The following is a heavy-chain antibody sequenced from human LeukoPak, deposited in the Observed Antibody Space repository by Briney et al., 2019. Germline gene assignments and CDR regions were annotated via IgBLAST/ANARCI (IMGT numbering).Heavy chain of an antibody. J-gene: IGHJ6*02. CDR3: ARASPVTRTPGV. V-gene: IGHV4-31*03. Sequence: SQTLSLTCTVSGGSISSGGYYWSWIRQHPGKGLEWIGYIYYSGSTNYNPSLKSRVTISVDTSKNQFSLKLSSVTAADTAVYYCARASPVTRTPGVWGQGTTVTVSS. CDR2: IYYSGST. D-gene: IGHD4-11*01. CDR1: GGSISSGGYY.